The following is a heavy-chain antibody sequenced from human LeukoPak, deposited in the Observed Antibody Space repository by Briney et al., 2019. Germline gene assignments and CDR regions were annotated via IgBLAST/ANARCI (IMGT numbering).Heavy chain of an antibody. CDR1: GFSFSDYG. V-gene: IGHV3-23*01. Sequence: GGSLRLSCAGSGFSFSDYGMSWVRQPPGKGLEWVSGLSYRGDSTYYADSVKGRFTISRDNSKNTLYLQMNSLRAEDTAVYYCARDRVGATLYFDYWGQGTLVTVSS. CDR3: ARDRVGATLYFDY. D-gene: IGHD1-26*01. CDR2: LSYRGDST. J-gene: IGHJ4*02.